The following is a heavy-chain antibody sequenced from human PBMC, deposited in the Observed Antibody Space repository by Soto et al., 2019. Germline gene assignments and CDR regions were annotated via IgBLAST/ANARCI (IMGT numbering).Heavy chain of an antibody. J-gene: IGHJ6*02. CDR2: ISAYNGNT. CDR3: ARKTVAGEYYYYGMDV. V-gene: IGHV1-18*01. D-gene: IGHD6-19*01. CDR1: GYPFTSYG. Sequence: GSVKVSCKASGYPFTSYGISWVRQAPGQGLEWMGWISAYNGNTNYAQKLQGRVTMTTDTSTSTAYMELRSLRSDDTAVYYCARKTVAGEYYYYGMDVWGQGTTVTVSS.